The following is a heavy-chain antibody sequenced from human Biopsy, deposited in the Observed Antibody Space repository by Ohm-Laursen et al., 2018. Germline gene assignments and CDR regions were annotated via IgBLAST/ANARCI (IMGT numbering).Heavy chain of an antibody. CDR3: ARPTNARAGGAPFDI. Sequence: ETLSLTCAVYGESFNGYYWSWVRQAPGKGLEWLSTISGSGATPYYADSVKGRFTISRDNSKNTLYLQMNSLRAEDTAMYYCARPTNARAGGAPFDIWGQGTMVTVSS. CDR1: GESFNGYY. J-gene: IGHJ3*02. D-gene: IGHD1-1*01. CDR2: ISGSGATP. V-gene: IGHV3-23*01.